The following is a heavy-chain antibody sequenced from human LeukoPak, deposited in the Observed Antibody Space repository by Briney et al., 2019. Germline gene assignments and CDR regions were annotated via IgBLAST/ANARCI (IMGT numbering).Heavy chain of an antibody. V-gene: IGHV3-11*04. CDR3: VREARGYHYTYFDY. CDR2: ISSSGSSI. CDR1: GFTFSDYY. Sequence: PGGSLRLSCAASGFTFSDYYMSWIRQAPGKGLEWVSYISSSGSSIYYADSVKGRFTISRDNARNSLYLQMNSLRAGDTAVYYCVREARGYHYTYFDYWGQGTLVTVSS. J-gene: IGHJ4*02. D-gene: IGHD5-18*01.